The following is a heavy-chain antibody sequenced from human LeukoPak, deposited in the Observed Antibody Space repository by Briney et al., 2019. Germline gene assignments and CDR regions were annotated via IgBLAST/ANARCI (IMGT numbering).Heavy chain of an antibody. V-gene: IGHV3-23*01. J-gene: IGHJ4*02. Sequence: PGGSLRLSCAASGFTFGGHGMRWVRQAPGKGLEWVSAISGSGDTTYYADSVKGRFTISRDNSKNTLYLQMNSLRAEDTALYFCAKARGFAEFDYWGQGTLVTVSS. CDR1: GFTFGGHG. D-gene: IGHD3-10*01. CDR2: ISGSGDTT. CDR3: AKARGFAEFDY.